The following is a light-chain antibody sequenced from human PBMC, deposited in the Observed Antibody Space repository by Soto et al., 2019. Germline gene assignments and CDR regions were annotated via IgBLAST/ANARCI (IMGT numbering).Light chain of an antibody. J-gene: IGKJ1*01. CDR1: QGISSY. CDR3: QQDNSYSEA. Sequence: AIRMTPSPSSFSASTGDRVTITCRASQGISSYLVWYQQKLGKAPKLLIYAASTLQSGVPSRFSGSGSGTEFTLTISSLQPDDFATYYCQQDNSYSEAFGQGTKVDIK. V-gene: IGKV1-8*01. CDR2: AAS.